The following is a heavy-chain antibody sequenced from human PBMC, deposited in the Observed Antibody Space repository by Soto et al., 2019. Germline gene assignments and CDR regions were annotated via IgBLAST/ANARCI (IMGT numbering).Heavy chain of an antibody. V-gene: IGHV3-53*01. CDR2: IYSGGST. CDR3: ASGRGSGSYYYYYYMDV. D-gene: IGHD1-26*01. J-gene: IGHJ6*03. Sequence: GGSLRLSCAASGFTVSSNYMSWVRQAPGKGLEWVSVIYSGGSTYYADSVKGRFTISRDNSKNTLYLQMNSLRAEDTAVYYCASGRGSGSYYYYYYMDVWGKGTTVTVSS. CDR1: GFTVSSNY.